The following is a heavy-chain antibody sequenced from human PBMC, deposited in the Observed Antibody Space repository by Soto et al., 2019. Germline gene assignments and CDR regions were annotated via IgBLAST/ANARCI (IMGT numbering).Heavy chain of an antibody. V-gene: IGHV3-33*01. CDR3: ARRTHDYGDYYYYYCMDV. J-gene: IGHJ6*03. CDR1: GFTFSSYG. Sequence: QVQLVESGGGVVQPGRSLRLSCAASGFTFSSYGMHWVRQAPGKGLEWVAVIWYDGSNKYYADSVKGRFTISRDNSKNTRYLQMNSLRAEDTAVYYCARRTHDYGDYYYYYCMDVWGKGTTVTVSS. CDR2: IWYDGSNK. D-gene: IGHD4-17*01.